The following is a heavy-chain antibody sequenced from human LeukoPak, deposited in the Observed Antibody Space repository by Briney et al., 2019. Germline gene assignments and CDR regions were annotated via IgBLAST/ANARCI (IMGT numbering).Heavy chain of an antibody. CDR2: IYYSGST. D-gene: IGHD5-18*01. CDR3: AREVTGL. J-gene: IGHJ4*02. Sequence: SETLSLTCTVSGGSTSSYYWSWIRQPPGKGLEWIGYIYYSGSTNYNPSLKSRVTISVDTSKNQCSLKLSSVTAADSAVYYCAREVTGLWGQGTLVTVSS. V-gene: IGHV4-59*01. CDR1: GGSTSSYY.